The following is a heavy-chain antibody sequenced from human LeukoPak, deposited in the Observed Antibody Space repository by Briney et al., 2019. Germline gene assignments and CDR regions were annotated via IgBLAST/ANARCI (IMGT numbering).Heavy chain of an antibody. V-gene: IGHV3-21*01. CDR1: GFTFSGYN. CDR3: ASSSERDYDFWSGYPLGY. CDR2: ISSSSSYI. Sequence: GGSLRLSCAASGFTFSGYNMNWVRQAPGKGLEWVSSISSSSSYIYYADSVKGRFTISRDNAKNSLYLQMNSLRAEDTAVYYCASSSERDYDFWSGYPLGYWGQGTLANVSS. J-gene: IGHJ4*02. D-gene: IGHD3-3*01.